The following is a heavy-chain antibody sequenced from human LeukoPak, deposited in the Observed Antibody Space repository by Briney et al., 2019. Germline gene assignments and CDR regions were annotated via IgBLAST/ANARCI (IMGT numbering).Heavy chain of an antibody. Sequence: GGSLRLFCAASGFTFTSSSMHWVRQAPGKGLEWVAVISYDIYSKYYADSVRGRFTISRDNSENTLYLQMNSLRAEDTAVYYCARDGTTLVVPAAVPGRDAFDIWGQGTMVTVSS. CDR1: GFTFTSSS. CDR2: ISYDIYSK. D-gene: IGHD2-2*01. V-gene: IGHV3-30*04. J-gene: IGHJ3*02. CDR3: ARDGTTLVVPAAVPGRDAFDI.